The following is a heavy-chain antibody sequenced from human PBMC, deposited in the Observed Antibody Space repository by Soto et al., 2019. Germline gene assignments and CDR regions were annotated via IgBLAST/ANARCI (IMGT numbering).Heavy chain of an antibody. J-gene: IGHJ6*02. CDR1: GYTFTCYG. CDR3: ARGGKSGSYTGYYYYYGMDV. D-gene: IGHD1-26*01. CDR2: ISAYNGNT. Sequence: ASVKVSCKASGYTFTCYGISWVRQAPGQGLEWMGWISAYNGNTNYAQKLQGRVTMTTDTSTSTAYMELRSLRSDDTAVYYCARGGKSGSYTGYYYYYGMDVWGQGTTVTVSS. V-gene: IGHV1-18*01.